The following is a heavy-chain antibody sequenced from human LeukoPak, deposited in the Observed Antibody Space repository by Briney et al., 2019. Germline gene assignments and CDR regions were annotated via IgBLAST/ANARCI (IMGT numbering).Heavy chain of an antibody. V-gene: IGHV4-59*01. CDR3: AKYYCSRTSCYHFDY. D-gene: IGHD2-2*01. J-gene: IGHJ4*02. CDR2: IHYSGST. CDR1: GVSISSYY. Sequence: PSETLSLTCTVSGVSISSYYWSWIRQPPGKGLEWIGYIHYSGSTNYNPSLKSRVTILADTSKNQFSLKLSSVTAADTAVYYCAKYYCSRTSCYHFDYWGQGTLVTVSS.